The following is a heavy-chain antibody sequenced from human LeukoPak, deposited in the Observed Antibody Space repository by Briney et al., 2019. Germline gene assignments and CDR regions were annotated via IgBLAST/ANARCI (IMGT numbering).Heavy chain of an antibody. CDR2: INPNSGGT. J-gene: IGHJ4*02. Sequence: GASVKVSCTASGYTFTGYYMHWVRQAPGQGLEWMGWINPNSGGTNYAQKFQGRVTMTRDTSISTAYMELSRLRSDDTAVYYCARDSYSSSWYHPGYWGQGTLVTVSS. CDR1: GYTFTGYY. D-gene: IGHD6-13*01. V-gene: IGHV1-2*02. CDR3: ARDSYSSSWYHPGY.